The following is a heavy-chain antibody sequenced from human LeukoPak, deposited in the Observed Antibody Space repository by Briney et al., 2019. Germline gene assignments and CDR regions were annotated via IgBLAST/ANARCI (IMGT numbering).Heavy chain of an antibody. CDR3: ARGLGYCTSTTCLLPFDY. CDR2: ISGSRGVT. Sequence: GGSLRLSCADSGFTFSTYAMSWVRQAPGKGLEWVSTISGSRGVTKFADSVKGRFTISRDNSKNTLYLQMNSLRIEDTAMYYCARGLGYCTSTTCLLPFDYWGQGTLVTVSS. D-gene: IGHD2-2*01. V-gene: IGHV3-23*01. CDR1: GFTFSTYA. J-gene: IGHJ4*02.